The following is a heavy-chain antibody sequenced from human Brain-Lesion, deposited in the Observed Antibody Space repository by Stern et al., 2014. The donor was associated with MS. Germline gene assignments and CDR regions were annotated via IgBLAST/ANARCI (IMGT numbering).Heavy chain of an antibody. CDR1: GGSISSGGYY. J-gene: IGHJ6*02. CDR2: IFNSGSP. CDR3: ARGRVVPGFQYYATDV. V-gene: IGHV4-61*02. D-gene: IGHD2-2*01. Sequence: QVQLQESGPGLVKPSQTLSLSCTVSGGSISSGGYYWSWIRQPAGKGLEWIGRIFNSGSPSYNPPLKSRVPISIDPSKNQFSLRLNSMTAADTAVYYCARGRVVPGFQYYATDVWGQGTTVIVSS.